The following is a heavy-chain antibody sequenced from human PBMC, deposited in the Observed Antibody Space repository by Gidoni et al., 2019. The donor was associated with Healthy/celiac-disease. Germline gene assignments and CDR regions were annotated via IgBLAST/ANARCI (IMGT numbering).Heavy chain of an antibody. CDR1: GFPFRTVR. Sequence: EVQLVESGGGLVQPGGSLRLPCAASGFPFRTVRLNWVRQAPGKGLEWVSYISSSSSTIYYADSVKGRFTISRDNAKNSLYLQMNSLRDEDTAVYYCARDRPATQPRPDGGYYFDYWGQGTLVTVSS. D-gene: IGHD3-10*01. CDR2: ISSSSSTI. CDR3: ARDRPATQPRPDGGYYFDY. J-gene: IGHJ4*02. V-gene: IGHV3-48*02.